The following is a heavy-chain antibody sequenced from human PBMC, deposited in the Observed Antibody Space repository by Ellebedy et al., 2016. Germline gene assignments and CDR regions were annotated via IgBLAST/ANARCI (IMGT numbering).Heavy chain of an antibody. Sequence: SETLSLTXAVYGGSFSGYYWSWIRQPPGKGLEWIGEINHSGSTNYNPSLKSRVTISVDTSKNQFSLKLSSVTAADTAVYYCARGGHREVFDYWGQGTLVTVSS. CDR1: GGSFSGYY. CDR3: ARGGHREVFDY. D-gene: IGHD1-14*01. CDR2: INHSGST. J-gene: IGHJ4*02. V-gene: IGHV4-34*01.